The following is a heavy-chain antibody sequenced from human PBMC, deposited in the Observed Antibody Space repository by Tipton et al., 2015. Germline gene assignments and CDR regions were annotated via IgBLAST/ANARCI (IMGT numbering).Heavy chain of an antibody. D-gene: IGHD4-23*01. V-gene: IGHV3-33*01. J-gene: IGHJ4*02. CDR1: GFTLSNHG. CDR3: ARDSDYGGSPGQVDY. CDR2: IWYDGTYT. Sequence: SLRLSCAASGFTLSNHGMHWVRQAPGKGLEWLAVIWYDGTYTYYADSLKGRFTISRDNSKNTLHLQMNSLRAEDTAVYYCARDSDYGGSPGQVDYWGQGTLVTVSS.